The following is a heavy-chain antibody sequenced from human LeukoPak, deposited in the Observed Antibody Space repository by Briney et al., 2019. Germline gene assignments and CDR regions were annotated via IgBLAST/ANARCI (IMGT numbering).Heavy chain of an antibody. J-gene: IGHJ4*02. CDR1: GGSISSSDSYH. Sequence: SETLSLTCTVSGGSISSSDSYHWGWIRQPPGKGLEWIGSMHYSGSTYYNPSLESRATISADTSKNQFSLKVRSLTAADTAVYYCASDDCWGQGTLVTVSS. V-gene: IGHV4-39*07. CDR3: ASDDC. CDR2: MHYSGST.